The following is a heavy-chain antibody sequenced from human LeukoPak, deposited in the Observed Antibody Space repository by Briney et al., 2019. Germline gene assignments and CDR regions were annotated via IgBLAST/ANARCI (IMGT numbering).Heavy chain of an antibody. J-gene: IGHJ4*02. Sequence: SETLSLTCTVAGGSISGYYWSWIRQPPGKGLEWIGYIYTSGSTNYSPSLKSRVTISVDTSKHQFSLKLSSVTAADTAVYYCARHGDGDYDFFDYWGQGILVTVSS. D-gene: IGHD5-12*01. CDR2: IYTSGST. CDR1: GGSISGYY. V-gene: IGHV4-4*09. CDR3: ARHGDGDYDFFDY.